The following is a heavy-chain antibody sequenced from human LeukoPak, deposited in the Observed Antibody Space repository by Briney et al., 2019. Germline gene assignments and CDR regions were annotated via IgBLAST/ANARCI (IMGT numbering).Heavy chain of an antibody. CDR3: AKDHTYYCDSSGYYFDY. D-gene: IGHD3-22*01. J-gene: IGHJ4*02. CDR1: GGSISSSSYY. CDR2: IYYSGST. Sequence: SETLSLTCTVSGGSISSSSYYWGWIRQPPGKGLEWIGSIYYSGSTYYNPSLKSRVTISVDTSKNQFSLKLSSVTAADTAVYYCAKDHTYYCDSSGYYFDYWGQGTLVTVSS. V-gene: IGHV4-39*01.